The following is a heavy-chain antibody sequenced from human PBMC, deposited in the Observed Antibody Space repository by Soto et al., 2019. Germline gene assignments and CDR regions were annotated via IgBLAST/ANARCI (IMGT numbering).Heavy chain of an antibody. CDR2: IYRSGST. D-gene: IGHD6-19*01. CDR1: GGSISSSNW. CDR3: ARRRLTNYYYYGMDV. Sequence: SETLSLTSAVSGGSISSSNWGSWVRHPSGKWREWVGEIYRSGSTNYNPSRSSRDTISLDKSKNQFSLKLSSVTAADTAVYYCARRRLTNYYYYGMDVWGQGTTGTVS. J-gene: IGHJ6*02. V-gene: IGHV4-4*02.